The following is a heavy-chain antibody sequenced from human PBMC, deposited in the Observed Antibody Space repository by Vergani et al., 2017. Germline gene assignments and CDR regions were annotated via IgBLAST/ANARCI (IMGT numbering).Heavy chain of an antibody. Sequence: EVQLLESGGGLVQPGGSLRLSCAASGFTFSNYAMSWVRQAPGKGLEWVSAITGSGGSTYYADAVKGRFTISRDNSKNTLYLQMNSLRAEDTAVYYCAKAYSGGWYYFDYWGQGTLVTVSS. CDR2: ITGSGGST. CDR1: GFTFSNYA. CDR3: AKAYSGGWYYFDY. J-gene: IGHJ4*02. D-gene: IGHD6-19*01. V-gene: IGHV3-23*01.